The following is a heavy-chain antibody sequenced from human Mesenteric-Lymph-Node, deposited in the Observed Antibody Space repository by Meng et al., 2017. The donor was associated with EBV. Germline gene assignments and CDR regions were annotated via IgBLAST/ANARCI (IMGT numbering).Heavy chain of an antibody. V-gene: IGHV3-21*01. CDR2: VRSSNTYI. J-gene: IGHJ4*02. D-gene: IGHD3-10*01. CDR3: ARGASFFDY. Sequence: EVQLVESGGGRGKSGGSLRLFCPASGFTFCSYDMNWLRQAPGKGLEWVTSVRSSNTYIYYADSVKGRFTISRDNAKNSVYLQMNSLRDEDTAVYYCARGASFFDYWGQGTLITVSS. CDR1: GFTFCSYD.